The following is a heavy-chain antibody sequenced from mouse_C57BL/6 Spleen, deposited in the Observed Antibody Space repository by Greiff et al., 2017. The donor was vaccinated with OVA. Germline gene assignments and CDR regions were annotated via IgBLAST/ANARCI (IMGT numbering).Heavy chain of an antibody. V-gene: IGHV1-55*01. J-gene: IGHJ3*01. CDR2: IYPGSGST. CDR1: GYTFTSYW. CDR3: ARGVYYDYDWFAY. Sequence: QVQLKESGAELVKPGASVKMSCKASGYTFTSYWITWVKQRPGQGLEWIGDIYPGSGSTNYNEKFKSKATLTVDTSSSTAYMQLSSLTSEDSAVYYCARGVYYDYDWFAYWGQGTLVTVSA. D-gene: IGHD2-4*01.